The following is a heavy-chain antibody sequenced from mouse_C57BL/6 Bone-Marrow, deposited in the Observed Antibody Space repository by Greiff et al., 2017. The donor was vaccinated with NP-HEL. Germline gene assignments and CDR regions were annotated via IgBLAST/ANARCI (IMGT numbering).Heavy chain of an antibody. J-gene: IGHJ2*01. CDR1: GFTFSSYG. CDR3: ARLDWEDY. CDR2: ISSGGSYT. D-gene: IGHD4-1*01. V-gene: IGHV5-6*01. Sequence: EVKLVESGGDLVKPGGSLKLSCAASGFTFSSYGMSWVRQTPDKRLEWVATISSGGSYTYYPDSVKGRFTISRDNAKNTLYLQMSSLKSEDTAMYYCARLDWEDYWGQGTTLTVSS.